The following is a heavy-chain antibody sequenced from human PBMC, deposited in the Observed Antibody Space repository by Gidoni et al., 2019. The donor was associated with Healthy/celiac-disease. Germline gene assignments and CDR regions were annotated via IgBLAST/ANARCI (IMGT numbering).Heavy chain of an antibody. D-gene: IGHD6-19*01. V-gene: IGHV3-30*19. J-gene: IGHJ4*02. Sequence: QVQLVESGGGVVQPGRSLRLSCAVSGFIFSNYGMHWVRQAPGTGLEWVAVISYDGSNKYYADSVKGRFTISRDNSKNTVYLKINSLRAEDTAVYYCARDRRSSGWFGPDNWGQGTLVTVSS. CDR1: GFIFSNYG. CDR2: ISYDGSNK. CDR3: ARDRRSSGWFGPDN.